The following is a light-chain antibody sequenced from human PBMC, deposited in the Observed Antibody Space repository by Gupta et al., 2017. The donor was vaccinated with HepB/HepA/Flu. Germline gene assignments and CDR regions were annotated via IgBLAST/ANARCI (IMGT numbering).Light chain of an antibody. J-gene: IGKJ4*01. V-gene: IGKV3-11*01. CDR2: DAS. CDR3: QHRINWPLT. CDR1: QIIATY. Sequence: EVVLTQSPATMSLSPGEIATLSCRASQIIATYLAWYQQKPGQAPRLLIYDASNRAAGIPARFSGSGSGTDFTLTISSLEPEDFGVYYCQHRINWPLTFGGGTKVEIK.